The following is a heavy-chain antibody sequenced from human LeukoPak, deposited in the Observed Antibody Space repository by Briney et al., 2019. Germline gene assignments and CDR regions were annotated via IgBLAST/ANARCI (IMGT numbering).Heavy chain of an antibody. V-gene: IGHV4-4*02. CDR3: ATGPDYYNSSSYYPHY. J-gene: IGHJ4*02. D-gene: IGHD3-22*01. CDR2: IYHSGST. CDR1: GGSISSSNW. Sequence: SGTLSLTCAVSGGSISSSNWWSWVRQPPGKGLEWIGEIYHSGSTNYNPSLKSRVTISIDTSKNQFSLKLSSVTAADTAVYYCATGPDYYNSSSYYPHYWGQGTLVTVSS.